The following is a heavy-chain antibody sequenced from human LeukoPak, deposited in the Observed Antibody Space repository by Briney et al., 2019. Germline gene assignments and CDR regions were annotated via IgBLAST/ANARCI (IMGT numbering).Heavy chain of an antibody. J-gene: IGHJ4*02. D-gene: IGHD6-13*01. Sequence: GGSLRLSCAASGFTLSSYWMSWVRQAPGKGLEWLANIKQDGSEKYYVDSVKGRFTISRDNAKNSLYLQMNSLRAEDTAVYYCARDGILRAAAGPLDYWGQGTLVTVSS. CDR1: GFTLSSYW. V-gene: IGHV3-7*01. CDR3: ARDGILRAAAGPLDY. CDR2: IKQDGSEK.